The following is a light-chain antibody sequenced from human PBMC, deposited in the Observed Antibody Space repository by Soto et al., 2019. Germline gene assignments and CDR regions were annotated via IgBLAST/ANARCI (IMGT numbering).Light chain of an antibody. CDR3: QQRSNWPPRTT. CDR1: QSVSSY. Sequence: EIVLTQSPATLSLSPGERATRSCRASQSVSSYLAWYQQKPGQAPRLLIYDASNRATGIPARFSGSGSGTDFTLTISSLEPEDFAVYYCQQRSNWPPRTTFGQGTRLEIK. J-gene: IGKJ5*01. V-gene: IGKV3-11*01. CDR2: DAS.